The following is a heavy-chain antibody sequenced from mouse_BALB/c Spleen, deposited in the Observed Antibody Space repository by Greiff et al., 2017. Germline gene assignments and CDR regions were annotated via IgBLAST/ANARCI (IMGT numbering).Heavy chain of an antibody. CDR1: GFTFSSFG. Sequence: EVQRVESGGGLVQPGGSRKLSCAASGFTFSSFGMHWVRQAPEKGLEWVAYISSGSITIYYADTVKGRFTVSRDNPKNTLFLQMTSLRSEDTAMYYCAREKYYDYSMDYWGQGTSVTVSS. CDR2: ISSGSITI. D-gene: IGHD2-4*01. CDR3: AREKYYDYSMDY. J-gene: IGHJ4*01. V-gene: IGHV5-17*02.